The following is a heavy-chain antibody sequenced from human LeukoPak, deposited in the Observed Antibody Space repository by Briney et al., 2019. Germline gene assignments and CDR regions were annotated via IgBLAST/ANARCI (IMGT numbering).Heavy chain of an antibody. Sequence: GGSLRLSCVASGFTFRDFSMSWVRQAPGKGLEWFSVISGSGGNTYYADSVKGRFTISRDNSKNTLFLQMNSLRTEDTAVYFCARWGNDYSQFDSWGQGTLVTVS. D-gene: IGHD4-11*01. J-gene: IGHJ4*02. CDR2: ISGSGGNT. CDR1: GFTFRDFS. V-gene: IGHV3-23*01. CDR3: ARWGNDYSQFDS.